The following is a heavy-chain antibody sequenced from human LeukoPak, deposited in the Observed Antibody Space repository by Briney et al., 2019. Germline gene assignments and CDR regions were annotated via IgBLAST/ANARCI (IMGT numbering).Heavy chain of an antibody. CDR3: AKDVDTAMVPLFDY. V-gene: IGHV3-23*01. D-gene: IGHD5-18*01. CDR2: VSPPGGGT. CDR1: GFTFSNHG. Sequence: GGSLRLSCAASGFTFSNHGMNWVRQAPGKGLEWLSGVSPPGGGTYYADSVKGRFTISRDNSKNTLYLQMNSLRAEDTAVYYCAKDVDTAMVPLFDYWGQGTLVTVSS. J-gene: IGHJ4*02.